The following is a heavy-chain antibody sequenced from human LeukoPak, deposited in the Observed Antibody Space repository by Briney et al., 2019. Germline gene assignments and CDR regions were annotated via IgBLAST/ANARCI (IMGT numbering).Heavy chain of an antibody. J-gene: IGHJ4*02. Sequence: SVEVSCKASGGTFSSYAISWVRQAPGQGLEWMGRIIPIFGTANYAQKFQGRVTITTDESTSTAYMELSSLRSEDTAVYYCARGPRHPTYYYDSSGYLGFDYWGQGTLVTVSS. CDR1: GGTFSSYA. D-gene: IGHD3-22*01. V-gene: IGHV1-69*05. CDR2: IIPIFGTA. CDR3: ARGPRHPTYYYDSSGYLGFDY.